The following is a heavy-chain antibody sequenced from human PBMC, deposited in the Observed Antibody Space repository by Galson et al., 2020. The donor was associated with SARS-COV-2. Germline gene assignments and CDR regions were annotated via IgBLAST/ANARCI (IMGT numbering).Heavy chain of an antibody. Sequence: GGSLRLSCAASGFTFYTYDMGWVRQAPGKGLEWVSSISSSRGYIYYADSVRGRFTISRDNAMNSLFLQMNSLRAEDTAVYYCARNPSGRYDTSVFDFWGQGTLVTVSS. D-gene: IGHD3-22*01. V-gene: IGHV3-21*01. CDR3: ARNPSGRYDTSVFDF. CDR2: ISSSRGYI. J-gene: IGHJ4*02. CDR1: GFTFYTYD.